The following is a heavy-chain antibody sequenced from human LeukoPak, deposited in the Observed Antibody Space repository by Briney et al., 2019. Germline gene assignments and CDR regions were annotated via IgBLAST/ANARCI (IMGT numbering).Heavy chain of an antibody. CDR2: ISYDGSNK. CDR1: GFTFSSYA. V-gene: IGHV3-30*04. Sequence: QPGRSLRLSCAASGFTFSSYAMHWVRQAPGKGLEWVAVISYDGSNKYYADSVKGRFTISRDNSKNTLYLQMNSLRAEDTAVYHCARGPRGTIFGVVTLYYFDYWGQGTLVTVSS. J-gene: IGHJ4*02. D-gene: IGHD3-3*01. CDR3: ARGPRGTIFGVVTLYYFDY.